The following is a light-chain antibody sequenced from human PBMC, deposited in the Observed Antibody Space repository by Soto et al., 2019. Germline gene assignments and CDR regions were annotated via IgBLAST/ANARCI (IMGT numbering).Light chain of an antibody. Sequence: EIVLTQSPGTLSLSPGERATLSCRASQSVSSSYLAWYQQKPGQAPRLLIHGASSRATGIPDRFSGSGSGTDFTLTISRLEPEDFAVYYCQQYGSSPPWTFGQGTKGDIK. CDR2: GAS. J-gene: IGKJ1*01. CDR3: QQYGSSPPWT. V-gene: IGKV3-20*01. CDR1: QSVSSSY.